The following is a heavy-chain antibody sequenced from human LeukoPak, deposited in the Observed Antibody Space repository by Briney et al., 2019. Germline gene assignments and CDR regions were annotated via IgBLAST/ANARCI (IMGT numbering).Heavy chain of an antibody. CDR2: IWYDGSNK. V-gene: IGHV3-33*01. Sequence: PGRSLRLSCAASGFTFSSYGMHWVRQAPGKGLEWVAVIWYDGSNKYYADSVKGRFTISRDNSKNTLYLQMNSLRAEDTAVYYCARPGRYYYDSSGHDAFDIWGQGTMVTVSS. J-gene: IGHJ3*02. CDR3: ARPGRYYYDSSGHDAFDI. D-gene: IGHD3-22*01. CDR1: GFTFSSYG.